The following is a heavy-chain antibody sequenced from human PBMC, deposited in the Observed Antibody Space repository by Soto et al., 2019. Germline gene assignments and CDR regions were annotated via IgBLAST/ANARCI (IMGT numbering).Heavy chain of an antibody. D-gene: IGHD6-19*01. Sequence: SVKVSCKASGGTFSSYTISWVRQAPGQGLEWMGRIIPILGIANYAQKFQGRVTITADKSTSTAYMELSSLRSEDTAVYYCARASQWLVRSEYFQHWGQGTLVTVSS. V-gene: IGHV1-69*02. J-gene: IGHJ1*01. CDR1: GGTFSSYT. CDR2: IIPILGIA. CDR3: ARASQWLVRSEYFQH.